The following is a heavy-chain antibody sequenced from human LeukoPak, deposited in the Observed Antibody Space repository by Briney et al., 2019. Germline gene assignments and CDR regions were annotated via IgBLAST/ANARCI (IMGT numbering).Heavy chain of an antibody. Sequence: GGSLRLSCEASGITFSAHHMYWVRQAPGKGLEWVAGITASGATTDYADSVKGRFTISRDSSQSTLYLQMNSLRAEDAAVYYCARAEVAGGNRWGYYYCFIDVWRKGNGLRL. CDR1: GITFSAHH. CDR3: ARAEVAGGNRWGYYYCFIDV. V-gene: IGHV3-23*01. D-gene: IGHD2/OR15-2a*01. J-gene: IGHJ6*03. CDR2: ITASGATT.